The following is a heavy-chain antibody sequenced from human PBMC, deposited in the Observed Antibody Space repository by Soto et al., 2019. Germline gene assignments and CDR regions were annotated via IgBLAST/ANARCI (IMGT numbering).Heavy chain of an antibody. CDR1: GGSISNYY. J-gene: IGHJ4*02. Sequence: PSETLSLTCTVSGGSISNYYCNWIRQPAGKGLEWIGRIDTSGSTNYNPSLKSRVTMSVDTSKQEFSLKLSSVTAADTALNDCARGGQDFWSGPFDYWGRGALVTVSS. V-gene: IGHV4-4*07. D-gene: IGHD3-3*01. CDR3: ARGGQDFWSGPFDY. CDR2: IDTSGST.